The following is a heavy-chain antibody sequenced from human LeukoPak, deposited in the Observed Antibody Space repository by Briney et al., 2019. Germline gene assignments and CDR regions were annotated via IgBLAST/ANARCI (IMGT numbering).Heavy chain of an antibody. CDR3: ARGSGGYYYYYGMDV. CDR1: GGTFSSYA. CDR2: IIPILGIA. Sequence: LVKVSCKASGGTFSSYAISWVRQAPGQGLEWMGRIIPILGIANYAQKFQGRVTITADKSTSTAYMELSSVRSEDTAVYHCARGSGGYYYYYGMDVWGQGTTVTVPS. V-gene: IGHV1-69*04. D-gene: IGHD3-10*01. J-gene: IGHJ6*02.